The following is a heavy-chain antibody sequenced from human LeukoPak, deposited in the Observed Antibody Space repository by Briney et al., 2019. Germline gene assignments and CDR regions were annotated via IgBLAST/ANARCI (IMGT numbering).Heavy chain of an antibody. CDR2: IYYSGST. Sequence: SETLSLTCTVSGGSISSYYWSWIREPPGKGVEWVGYIYYSGSTNYNPSLKSRVTISVDTSKNQFSLKLSSVTAADTAVYYCARDSFSYFDYWGQGTLVTVSS. CDR1: GGSISSYY. CDR3: ARDSFSYFDY. D-gene: IGHD3-16*01. J-gene: IGHJ4*02. V-gene: IGHV4-59*01.